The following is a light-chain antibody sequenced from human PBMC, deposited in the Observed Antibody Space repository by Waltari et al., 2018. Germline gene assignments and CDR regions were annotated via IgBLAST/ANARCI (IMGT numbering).Light chain of an antibody. CDR1: SSNIGSHY. CDR2: RNK. V-gene: IGLV1-47*01. CDR3: AAWDDTLSGVV. J-gene: IGLJ2*01. Sequence: QSVLTQPPSGSGTPGQRVTISCSGSSSNIGSHYVYWYQQLPGTAPRLLIYRNKLRPSGVPNRFSGSKSGTSASLAISGLRSDEEADYYWAAWDDTLSGVVFGGGTKLTVL.